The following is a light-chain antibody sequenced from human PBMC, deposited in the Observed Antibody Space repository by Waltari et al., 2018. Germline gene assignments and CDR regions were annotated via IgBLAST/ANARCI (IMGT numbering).Light chain of an antibody. CDR1: RVRSYD. J-gene: IGLJ2*01. Sequence: TQDPAVSVALVQTVGNTCQGDRVRSYDASWYHKRPGQGPKLVLCDNHNRPSGVPDRFSGARSDNTASLTVTGAQAEDEGHYYCHSRDASGVGGTFGGGTKLTVL. CDR2: DNH. CDR3: HSRDASGVGGT. V-gene: IGLV3-19*01.